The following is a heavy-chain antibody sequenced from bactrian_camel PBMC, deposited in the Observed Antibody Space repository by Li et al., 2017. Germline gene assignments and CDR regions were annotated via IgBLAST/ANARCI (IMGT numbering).Heavy chain of an antibody. CDR1: GPSANC. V-gene: IGHV3S53*01. D-gene: IGHD7*01. CDR3: AAPPLFGTADRSTCALPGRSF. Sequence: QVQLVESGGGSVQPGGSLRLTCTASGPSANCMAWLRQDPGKEREGVAAITTGGSTYYSASLRGRFTVFRDNAKNTMYLQMNSLKNEDTAVYYCAAPPLFGTADRSTCALPGRSFWGQGTQVTVS. J-gene: IGHJ4*01. CDR2: ITTGGST.